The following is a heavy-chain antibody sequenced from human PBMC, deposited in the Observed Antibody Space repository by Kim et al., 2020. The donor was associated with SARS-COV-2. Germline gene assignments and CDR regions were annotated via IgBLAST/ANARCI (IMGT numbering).Heavy chain of an antibody. V-gene: IGHV3-66*01. Sequence: KGRFTISRDNSKNTLYLQMNSLRAEDTAVYYCARALHYDFWSGYYRAFAIWGQGTMVTVSS. CDR3: ARALHYDFWSGYYRAFAI. D-gene: IGHD3-3*01. J-gene: IGHJ3*02.